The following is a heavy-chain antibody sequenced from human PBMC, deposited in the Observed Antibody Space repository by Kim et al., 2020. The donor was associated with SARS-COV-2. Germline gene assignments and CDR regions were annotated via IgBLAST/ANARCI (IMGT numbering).Heavy chain of an antibody. D-gene: IGHD6-6*01. J-gene: IGHJ4*02. CDR3: ARSIDAMDYFDY. Sequence: YHTPSLKSRVTITVDTSKNQFSLKLSSVTAADTAVYYCARSIDAMDYFDYWGQGTLVTVSS. V-gene: IGHV4-39*01.